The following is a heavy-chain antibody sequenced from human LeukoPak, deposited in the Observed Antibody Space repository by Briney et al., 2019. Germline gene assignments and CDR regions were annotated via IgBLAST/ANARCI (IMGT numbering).Heavy chain of an antibody. CDR3: AKIAAGGPAYYFDY. CDR1: GLTFSNYA. J-gene: IGHJ4*02. D-gene: IGHD6-13*01. Sequence: PGGSLRLSCAASGLTFSNYAMSWVRQAPGKGLEYVSSITVSGSTYYADSVKGRFTISRDNSKNTLSLQMTSLRAEDTAIYYCAKIAAGGPAYYFDYWGQGTLVTVSS. V-gene: IGHV3-23*01. CDR2: ITVSGST.